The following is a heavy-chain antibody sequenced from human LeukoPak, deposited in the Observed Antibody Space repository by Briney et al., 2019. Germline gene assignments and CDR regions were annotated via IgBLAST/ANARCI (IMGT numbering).Heavy chain of an antibody. CDR2: IIPIFGTA. CDR1: GGTFSSYA. V-gene: IGHV1-69*05. D-gene: IGHD3-3*01. J-gene: IGHJ6*03. Sequence: GASVKVSCKASGGTFSSYAISWVRQAPGQGLEWMGEIIPIFGTANYAQKFQGRVTITTDESTSTAYMELSSLRSEDTAVYYCARSDFWSGSYYYMDVWGKGTTVTVSS. CDR3: ARSDFWSGSYYYMDV.